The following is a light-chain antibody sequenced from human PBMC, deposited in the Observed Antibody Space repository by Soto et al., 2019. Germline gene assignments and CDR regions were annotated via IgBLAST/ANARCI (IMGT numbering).Light chain of an antibody. CDR1: QSLLHKNGNNY. CDR2: GAS. Sequence: DIVMTQSPLSLPVTPGEAASISCRSSQSLLHKNGNNYFNWYRQKPGQAPRLRIYGASNRATGVPDRFSGSGSGTVFAFTISSRQSDDFAVYYCQQRSNWPPGITFGQGTRLEIK. CDR3: QQRSNWPPGIT. J-gene: IGKJ5*01. V-gene: IGKV3-15*01.